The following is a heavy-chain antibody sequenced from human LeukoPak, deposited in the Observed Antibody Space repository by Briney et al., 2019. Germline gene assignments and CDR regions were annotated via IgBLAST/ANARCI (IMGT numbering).Heavy chain of an antibody. CDR3: AKDVCTSPRCLLYFDS. CDR2: ISGFNT. D-gene: IGHD2-8*01. Sequence: GGSLRLSCTTSGFAFSNYAMNWVRQAPGEGPEWVSGISGFNTYYADSVKGRFTIFRDNYKNVLYLQMDRLRAEDPAVYSCAKDVCTSPRCLLYFDSWGQGTLVTVSS. J-gene: IGHJ4*02. V-gene: IGHV3-23*01. CDR1: GFAFSNYA.